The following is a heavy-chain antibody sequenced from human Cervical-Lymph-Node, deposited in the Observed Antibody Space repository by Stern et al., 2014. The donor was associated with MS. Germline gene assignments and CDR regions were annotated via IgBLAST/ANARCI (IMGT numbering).Heavy chain of an antibody. CDR3: ARDQIPYYYYGMDV. Sequence: QMQLVQSGAEVKKPGSSVKVSCQTSGGTFSSYAIHWVRQAPGQGLEWMGGVIPIFGTVGYAPKFQGRLTITAGASKNTAHMGMSSLRSEDKAVYYCARDQIPYYYYGMDVWGQGTTVTVSS. V-gene: IGHV1-69*01. CDR1: GGTFSSYA. J-gene: IGHJ6*02. CDR2: VIPIFGTV. D-gene: IGHD2-2*02.